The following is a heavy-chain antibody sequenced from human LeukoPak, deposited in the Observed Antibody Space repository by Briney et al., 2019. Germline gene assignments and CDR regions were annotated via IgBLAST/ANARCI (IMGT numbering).Heavy chain of an antibody. Sequence: GGSLRLSCAASGFTSSSYAMSWVRQAPGKGLEWVSAISGSGGSTYYADSVKGRFTISRDNSKNTLYLQMNSLRAEDTAVYYCAKGAPDYYGSGSYVDYWGQGTLVTVSS. CDR2: ISGSGGST. J-gene: IGHJ4*02. CDR3: AKGAPDYYGSGSYVDY. D-gene: IGHD3-10*01. CDR1: GFTSSSYA. V-gene: IGHV3-23*01.